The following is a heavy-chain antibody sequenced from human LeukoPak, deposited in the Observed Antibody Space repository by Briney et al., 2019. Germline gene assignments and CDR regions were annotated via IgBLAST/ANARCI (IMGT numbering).Heavy chain of an antibody. Sequence: GGSLRLSCAASGFTLSSYSMNWVRQAPDKGLEWVSYISSSSSPIYYADSVKGRFTISRDNAKNSLYLQMNSLRAEDTAVYYCARSNWFDPWGQGTLVTVSS. CDR1: GFTLSSYS. V-gene: IGHV3-48*01. CDR2: ISSSSSPI. CDR3: ARSNWFDP. J-gene: IGHJ5*02.